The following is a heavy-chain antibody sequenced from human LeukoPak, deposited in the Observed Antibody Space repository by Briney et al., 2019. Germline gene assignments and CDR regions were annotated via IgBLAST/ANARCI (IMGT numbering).Heavy chain of an antibody. CDR2: IHPGGSSM. J-gene: IGHJ4*02. V-gene: IGHV3-74*01. CDR1: GFTFSSYW. D-gene: IGHD1-14*01. Sequence: GGSLRLSCAASGFTFSSYWMHWVRQVPGKGLVWVARIHPGGSSMTYADSVKGRFTISRDNAKNTLYLQMDSLRAEDTGVYYCARSNQADDYWGQGTLVTVSS. CDR3: ARSNQADDY.